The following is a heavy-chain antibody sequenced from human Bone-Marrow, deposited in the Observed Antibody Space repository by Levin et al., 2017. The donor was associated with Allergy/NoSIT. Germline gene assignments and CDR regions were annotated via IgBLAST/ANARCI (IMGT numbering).Heavy chain of an antibody. V-gene: IGHV2-5*01. CDR3: AHSSYDNSGYDYFDY. D-gene: IGHD3-22*01. CDR1: GFSLTSGVG. CDR2: IYWNDDK. J-gene: IGHJ4*02. Sequence: SGPTLVKPTQTLTLTCTFSGFSLTSGVGVGWIRQPPGKALEWLAFIYWNDDKRYSPSLKSRLTITKDTSKNQVVLTMTNMDPVDTATYYCAHSSYDNSGYDYFDYWGQGTLVTVSS.